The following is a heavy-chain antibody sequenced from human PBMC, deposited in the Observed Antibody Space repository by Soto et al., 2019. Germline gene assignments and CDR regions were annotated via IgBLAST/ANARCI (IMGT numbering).Heavy chain of an antibody. J-gene: IGHJ5*02. CDR3: ARGATHGSSWYFWFDP. CDR2: IIRLCGTT. D-gene: IGHD6-13*01. V-gene: IGHV1-69*01. CDR1: GGTFSTYP. Sequence: QVQLVQSGAEVRMPGSSVKVSCKASGGTFSTYPINWVRQAPGQGLGWMGGIIRLCGTTNYAQKFKGRLTITADESTSAADMELSSLRAEVAAVYYCARGATHGSSWYFWFDPWGQGTLVTVSS.